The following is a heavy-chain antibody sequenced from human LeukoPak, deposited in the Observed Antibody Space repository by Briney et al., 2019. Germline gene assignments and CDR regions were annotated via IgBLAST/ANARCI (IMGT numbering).Heavy chain of an antibody. J-gene: IGHJ3*02. Sequence: PGGSLRLSCAASGFTFSSYDMSWVRQAPGKGLEWVSYITSSGNTIYYADSVKGRFTISRDNAKNSLYLQMNSLRAEDTAVYYCARVGCSSTSCYVESEVHDAFDIWGQGTMVTVSS. D-gene: IGHD2-2*01. CDR3: ARVGCSSTSCYVESEVHDAFDI. V-gene: IGHV3-48*03. CDR2: ITSSGNTI. CDR1: GFTFSSYD.